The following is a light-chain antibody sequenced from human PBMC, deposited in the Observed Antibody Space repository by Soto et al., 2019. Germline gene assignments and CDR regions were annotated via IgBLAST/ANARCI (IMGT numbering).Light chain of an antibody. CDR2: GAS. CDR1: QSVSSSY. V-gene: IGKV3-20*01. CDR3: QQYGSSPRT. J-gene: IGKJ1*01. Sequence: EIVLTQSPGTLSLSPGERATLSCRASQSVSSSYLAWYQQKPGQAPRLLIYGASSRATGIPDRFSGSGSGTDFNLTISRLEAEDFGVYYCQQYGSSPRTFGQGTKVEIK.